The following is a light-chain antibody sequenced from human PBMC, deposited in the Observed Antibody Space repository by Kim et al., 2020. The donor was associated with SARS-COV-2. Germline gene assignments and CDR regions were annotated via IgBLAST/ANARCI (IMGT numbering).Light chain of an antibody. CDR2: DVI. J-gene: IGLJ6*01. CDR3: SSYAGHNTWV. CDR1: SSDIGAYRF. Sequence: QSALTQPRSVSGSPGQSVTISCTGTSSDIGAYRFVSWYQQDSGKAPKLIIYDVIKRPSGVPDRFSGSKSGNTASLTISGLQAENEADYYCSSYAGHNTWVFGGGTKVTVL. V-gene: IGLV2-11*01.